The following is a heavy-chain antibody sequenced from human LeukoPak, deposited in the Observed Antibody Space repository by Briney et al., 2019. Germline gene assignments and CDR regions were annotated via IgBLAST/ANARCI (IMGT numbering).Heavy chain of an antibody. Sequence: ASVKVSCKASGYTFTGYYMHWVRQAPGQGLEWMGWINPNSGGTNYAQKFQGRVTMTRDTSISTAYMELSSLRSEDTAVYYCARGYCSSTSCYPITIHSHWGQGTLVTVSS. J-gene: IGHJ4*02. CDR2: INPNSGGT. CDR3: ARGYCSSTSCYPITIHSH. V-gene: IGHV1-2*02. CDR1: GYTFTGYY. D-gene: IGHD2-2*01.